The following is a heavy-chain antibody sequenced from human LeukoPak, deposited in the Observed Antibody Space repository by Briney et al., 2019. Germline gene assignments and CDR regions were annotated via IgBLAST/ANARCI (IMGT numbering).Heavy chain of an antibody. D-gene: IGHD2-8*02. CDR1: GGSISSSSYY. V-gene: IGHV4-39*01. Sequence: SSETLSLTCTVSGGSISSSSYYWGWIRQPPGKGLEWIGSIYYSGSTYYNPSLKSRVTISVDTSKNQFSLKLSSVTAADTAVYYCARLGRVSWSHFDYWGQGTLVTVSS. CDR2: IYYSGST. CDR3: ARLGRVSWSHFDY. J-gene: IGHJ4*02.